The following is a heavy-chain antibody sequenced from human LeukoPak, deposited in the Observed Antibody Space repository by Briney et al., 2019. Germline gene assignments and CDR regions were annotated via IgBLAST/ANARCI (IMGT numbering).Heavy chain of an antibody. CDR1: GFTFNNVG. CDR2: ISGSDETT. Sequence: GGSLRLSCAASGFTFNNVGMSWVRQAPGKGLEWVSSISGSDETTYYADSVKGRFTISRYNSKNTLYLHMNSLKAEDAAVYYCANNRYSSRWRGAFDVWGQGTMVTVSS. J-gene: IGHJ3*01. D-gene: IGHD6-13*01. V-gene: IGHV3-23*01. CDR3: ANNRYSSRWRGAFDV.